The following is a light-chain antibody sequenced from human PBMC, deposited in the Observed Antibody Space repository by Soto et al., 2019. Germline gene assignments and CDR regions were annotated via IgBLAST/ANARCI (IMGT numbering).Light chain of an antibody. CDR1: QSVSNNY. V-gene: IGKV3-11*01. CDR3: QQRNNWPPVT. CDR2: DAS. J-gene: IGKJ4*01. Sequence: EIVLTHSPSTLSLSPGSRSTLSCRASQSVSNNYLAWYQQKPGQAPRLLIYDASNRATGIPARFSGSGSGTDFNLTISSLEPEDFAVYYCQQRNNWPPVTFGGGTRWIS.